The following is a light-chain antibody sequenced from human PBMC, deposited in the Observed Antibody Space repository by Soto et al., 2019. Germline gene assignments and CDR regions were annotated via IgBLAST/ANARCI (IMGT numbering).Light chain of an antibody. V-gene: IGLV4-69*01. CDR3: QTWGTGIRV. CDR2: LNSDGSH. Sequence: QPVLTQSPSASASLGASVKLTCTLSSGHSSYAIAWHQQQPEKGPRYLMKLNSDGSHSKGDGIPDRFSGSSSGAERYLTIPILQSEDEADYYRQTWGTGIRVFGGGTKLTVL. CDR1: SGHSSYA. J-gene: IGLJ2*01.